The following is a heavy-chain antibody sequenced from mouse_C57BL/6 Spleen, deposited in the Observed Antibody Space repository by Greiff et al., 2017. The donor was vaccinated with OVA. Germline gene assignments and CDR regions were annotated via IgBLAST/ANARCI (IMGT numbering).Heavy chain of an antibody. Sequence: VQLQQPGAELVKPGASVKMSCKASGYTFTSYWITWVKQRPGQGLEWIGDIYPGSGSTNYNEKLKSKATLTVDTSSSTAYMQLSSLTSEDSAVYYCAREGPITTVVATDYWGQGTTLTVSS. D-gene: IGHD1-1*01. V-gene: IGHV1-55*01. CDR3: AREGPITTVVATDY. CDR2: IYPGSGST. CDR1: GYTFTSYW. J-gene: IGHJ2*01.